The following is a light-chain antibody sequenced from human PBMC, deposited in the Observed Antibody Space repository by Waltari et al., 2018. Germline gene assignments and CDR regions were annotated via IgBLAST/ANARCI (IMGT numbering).Light chain of an antibody. Sequence: QSVLTQAPSASGTPGQRVTISCSGSSSNLGRNFVFWYQLLPGMAPKLLIFRNNPRPSGCPDRFSGSKSGASASLAISGLRSEDEADYSCAAWDDSLRGPVFGTGTKLTVL. CDR1: SSNLGRNF. J-gene: IGLJ3*02. CDR3: AAWDDSLRGPV. V-gene: IGLV1-47*01. CDR2: RNN.